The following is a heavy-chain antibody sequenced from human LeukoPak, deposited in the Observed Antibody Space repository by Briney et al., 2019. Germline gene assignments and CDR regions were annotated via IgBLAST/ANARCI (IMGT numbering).Heavy chain of an antibody. CDR3: ARRRSRSGSAFDI. J-gene: IGHJ3*02. Sequence: ASVKVSCKASGYTFTSYDINWVRQATGQGLEWMGWMNPNSGNTGYAQKFQGRVTMTRNTSISTAYMGLSSLRSEDTAVYYCARRRSRSGSAFDIWGQGTMVTVSS. V-gene: IGHV1-8*01. CDR2: MNPNSGNT. CDR1: GYTFTSYD. D-gene: IGHD3-3*01.